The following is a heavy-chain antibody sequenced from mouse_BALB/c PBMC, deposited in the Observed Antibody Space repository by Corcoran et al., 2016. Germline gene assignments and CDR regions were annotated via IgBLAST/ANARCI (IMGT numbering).Heavy chain of an antibody. D-gene: IGHD1-1*01. CDR1: GYTFTDYY. CDR2: VNPYNGGT. Sequence: VQLQQSGPELVKPGASVKMSCKASGYTFTDYYMDWVKQSHGESFEWIGRVNPYNGGTSYNQKFKGKATLTVDKSSRTAYMELNVLTSEDSAIYYCTREVLSSVEARFDYWGQGTTLTVSS. V-gene: IGHV1-19*01. J-gene: IGHJ2*01. CDR3: TREVLSSVEARFDY.